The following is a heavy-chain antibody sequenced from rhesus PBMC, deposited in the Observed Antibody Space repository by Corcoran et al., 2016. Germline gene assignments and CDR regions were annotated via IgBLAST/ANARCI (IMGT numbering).Heavy chain of an antibody. D-gene: IGHD2-27*01. V-gene: IGHV4-93*02. CDR3: ATRRSGTPFDY. Sequence: QVQLQESGPAVVKPSETLSLTCAVSGGSISSSNWWSWIRQSPGKGLEWIVCIYGSGGRTEYNPSLKSRVTISIGTSKNRFSLKLSSVTAADTAVYYCATRRSGTPFDYWGHGVLVTVSS. J-gene: IGHJ4*01. CDR2: IYGSGGRT. CDR1: GGSISSSNW.